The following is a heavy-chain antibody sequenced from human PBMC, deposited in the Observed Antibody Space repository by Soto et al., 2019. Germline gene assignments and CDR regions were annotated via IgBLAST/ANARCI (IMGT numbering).Heavy chain of an antibody. CDR3: ARSEVAETGWGFDY. J-gene: IGHJ4*02. CDR1: GFNFSSYS. D-gene: IGHD6-19*01. V-gene: IGHV3-21*01. Sequence: EVQLVESGGGLVKPGGSLRLSCAASGFNFSSYSMNWVRQAPGKGLEWVSSISSSSTYIYYADSMKGRFTISRDYAKNSLYLQMNSLRAEDTAVYYCARSEVAETGWGFDYWGPGTQVTVSA. CDR2: ISSSSTYI.